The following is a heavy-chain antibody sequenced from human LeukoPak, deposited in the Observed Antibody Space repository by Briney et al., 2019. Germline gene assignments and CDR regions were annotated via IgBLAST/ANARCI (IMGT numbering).Heavy chain of an antibody. J-gene: IGHJ5*02. CDR2: IYYSGST. CDR1: GGSLSSSSYY. D-gene: IGHD3-3*01. CDR3: ARGYSRFKLRFLEWPTKGWFDP. Sequence: PSETLSLTCTVSGGSLSSSSYYWGWIRQPPGTGLEWIGSIYYSGSTNYNPSLKSRVTISVDTSKNQFSLKLSSVTAADTAVYYCARGYSRFKLRFLEWPTKGWFDPWGQGTLVTVSS. V-gene: IGHV4-39*07.